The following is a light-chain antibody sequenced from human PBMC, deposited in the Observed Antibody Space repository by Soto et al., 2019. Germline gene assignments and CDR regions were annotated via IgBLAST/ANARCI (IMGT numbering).Light chain of an antibody. CDR3: LQDRSHFWT. CDR2: GAS. V-gene: IGKV1-6*01. J-gene: IGKJ1*01. Sequence: AIQVTQSPTSLSASVGDRVTITCRSSQDIRNYLGWYQQKPGKAPQLLIYGASSLQRGVSSRFSGSGFGTDFTLTISSLQPEDSANYYCLQDRSHFWTFGQGTKVEI. CDR1: QDIRNY.